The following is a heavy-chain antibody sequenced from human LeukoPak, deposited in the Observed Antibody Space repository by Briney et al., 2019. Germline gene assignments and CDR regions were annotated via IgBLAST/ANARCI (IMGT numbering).Heavy chain of an antibody. CDR2: ISGSGSSK. V-gene: IGHV3-23*01. CDR1: GFTLYNYA. Sequence: PAGSLRLSCAVSGFTLYNYAISWVRPAPGKELEWVSTISGSGSSKFYADSVKGRFTISRDNAKNMLKFQMSSLRAEETAVYYCSISEKGYSTFDYWGQGTLVTV. D-gene: IGHD5-24*01. CDR3: SISEKGYSTFDY. J-gene: IGHJ4*02.